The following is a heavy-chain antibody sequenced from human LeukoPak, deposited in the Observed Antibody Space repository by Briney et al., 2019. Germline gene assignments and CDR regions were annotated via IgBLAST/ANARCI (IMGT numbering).Heavy chain of an antibody. J-gene: IGHJ4*02. CDR1: GYTFTSYG. CDR2: ISADNGDT. V-gene: IGHV1-18*01. Sequence: EASVKVSCKASGYTFTSYGISWVRQAPGQGLEWMGCISADNGDTNYAQNLQGRVTMTTDTSTSTAYMELRSLRSDDSAVYYCARDGSGQWLDYWGQGTLVTVSS. D-gene: IGHD3-10*01. CDR3: ARDGSGQWLDY.